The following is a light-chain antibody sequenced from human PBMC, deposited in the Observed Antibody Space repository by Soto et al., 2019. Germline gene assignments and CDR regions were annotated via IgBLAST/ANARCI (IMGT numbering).Light chain of an antibody. Sequence: DIQMTQSPSSVSASVGDRVTISCRASQSISSSLAWYQQKPGKPPKLLIYAASSLQSAVPSRFSGSGSGTDFTLTISSLQPEDFAIYYCQQANSFPFTFGGGTKVQIK. J-gene: IGKJ4*01. CDR3: QQANSFPFT. CDR2: AAS. CDR1: QSISSS. V-gene: IGKV1-12*01.